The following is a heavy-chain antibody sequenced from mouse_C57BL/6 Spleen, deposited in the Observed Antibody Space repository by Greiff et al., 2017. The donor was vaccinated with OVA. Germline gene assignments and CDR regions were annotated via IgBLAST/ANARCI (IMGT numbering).Heavy chain of an antibody. J-gene: IGHJ2*01. CDR2: ISSGSSTI. CDR1: GFTFSDYG. Sequence: EVKLEESGGGLVKPGGSLKLSCAASGFTFSDYGMHWVRQAPEKGLEWVAYISSGSSTIYYADTVKGRFTISRDNAKNTLFLQMTSLRSEDTAMYYCSRRELRRYYFDYWGQGTTLTVSS. V-gene: IGHV5-17*01. D-gene: IGHD2-12*01. CDR3: SRRELRRYYFDY.